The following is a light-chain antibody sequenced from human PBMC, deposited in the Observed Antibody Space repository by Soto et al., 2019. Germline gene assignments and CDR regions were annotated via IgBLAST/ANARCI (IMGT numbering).Light chain of an antibody. J-gene: IGLJ1*01. CDR1: SSDVGGYYY. CDR2: EVS. V-gene: IGLV2-8*01. Sequence: QSALTQPPSASGSPGQSVTISCTGTSSDVGGYYYVSWYQQHPGKAPKLMINEVSKRPSGVPDRFSGSKSGNRASLTVSGLQAEDEADYYCSSYAGSNNPGVFGTGTKVTVL. CDR3: SSYAGSNNPGV.